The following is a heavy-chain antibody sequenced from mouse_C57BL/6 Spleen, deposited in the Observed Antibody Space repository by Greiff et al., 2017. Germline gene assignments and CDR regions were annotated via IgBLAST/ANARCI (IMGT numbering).Heavy chain of an antibody. CDR1: GYTFTDYY. V-gene: IGHV1-26*01. Sequence: EVQLQQSGPELVKPGASVKISCKASGYTFTDYYMNWVKQSHGKSLEWIGDINPNNGGTSYNQKFKGKATLTVDKSSSTAYMERRSLTSEDSAVYYCARSLYYYGSIFAYWGQGTLVTVSA. CDR3: ARSLYYYGSIFAY. D-gene: IGHD1-1*01. CDR2: INPNNGGT. J-gene: IGHJ3*01.